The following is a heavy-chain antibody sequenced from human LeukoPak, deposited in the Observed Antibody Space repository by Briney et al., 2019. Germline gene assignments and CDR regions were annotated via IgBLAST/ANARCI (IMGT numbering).Heavy chain of an antibody. J-gene: IGHJ4*02. CDR1: GFTFSSYG. CDR2: IRYDGSNK. D-gene: IGHD3-10*01. Sequence: GGSLRLSCAASGFTFSSYGMHWVRQAPGKGLEWVAFIRYDGSNKDYADSVKGRFTISRDNSKNTLYLQMNSLRAEDTAVYYCAKDTDKGNYYFDYWGQGTLVTVSS. CDR3: AKDTDKGNYYFDY. V-gene: IGHV3-30*02.